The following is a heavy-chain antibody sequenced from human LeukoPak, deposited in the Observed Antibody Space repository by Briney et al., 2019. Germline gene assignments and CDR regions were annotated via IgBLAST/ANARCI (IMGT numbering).Heavy chain of an antibody. CDR3: ARGRDGYNRNYFDY. D-gene: IGHD5-24*01. Sequence: GASVTVSCKASGYTFTSYAMHWVRQAPGQRLEWMGWINAGNGNTKYSQEFQGRVTITRDTSASTAYMELSSLRSEDTAVYCCARGRDGYNRNYFDYWGEGTVVTVSS. J-gene: IGHJ4*02. CDR1: GYTFTSYA. V-gene: IGHV1-3*01. CDR2: INAGNGNT.